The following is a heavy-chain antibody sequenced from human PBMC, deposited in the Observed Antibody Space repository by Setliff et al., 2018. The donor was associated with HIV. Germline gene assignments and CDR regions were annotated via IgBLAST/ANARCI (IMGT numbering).Heavy chain of an antibody. CDR2: IIPIFGTA. Sequence: SVKVSCKASGGTFSSYAISWVRQAPGQGLEWMGGIIPIFGTANYAQKFQGRITITTDESTSTAYMELSSLRSEDTAVYYCAARIAVAAPIFQDAFDIWGQGTMVTVSS. CDR3: AARIAVAAPIFQDAFDI. J-gene: IGHJ3*02. V-gene: IGHV1-69*05. D-gene: IGHD6-19*01. CDR1: GGTFSSYA.